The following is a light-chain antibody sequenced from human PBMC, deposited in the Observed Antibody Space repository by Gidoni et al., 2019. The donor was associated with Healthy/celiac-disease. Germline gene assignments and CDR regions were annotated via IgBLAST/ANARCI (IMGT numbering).Light chain of an antibody. J-gene: IGKJ4*01. CDR1: QDISKH. V-gene: IGKV1-33*01. CDR2: NAA. CDR3: QQYEDLPLT. Sequence: DIQMTQSPTSLSASVGDRVTITCQASQDISKHLNWYQQKTGKPPKRLIYNAAALGSGVPSRFGGSGSGTDYTLTISSLQTEDFATYYCQQYEDLPLTFGGGTKVDFK.